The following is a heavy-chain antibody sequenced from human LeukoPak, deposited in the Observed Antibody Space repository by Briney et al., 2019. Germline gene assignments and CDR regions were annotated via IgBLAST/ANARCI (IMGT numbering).Heavy chain of an antibody. CDR1: GFTFDDYA. CDR3: AKGQETESRLDS. Sequence: GGSLRLSCAASGFTFDDYAMHWVRQAPGKGLEWVSGISWNSGSIGYADSVKGRFTISRDKSKNILFLQMNSLRAEDTALYYCAKGQETESRLDSWGQGTLVTVSS. D-gene: IGHD1-1*01. J-gene: IGHJ4*02. V-gene: IGHV3-9*01. CDR2: ISWNSGSI.